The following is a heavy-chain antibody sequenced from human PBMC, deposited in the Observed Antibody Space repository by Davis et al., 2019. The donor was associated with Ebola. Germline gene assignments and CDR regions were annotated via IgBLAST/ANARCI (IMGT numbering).Heavy chain of an antibody. J-gene: IGHJ6*04. CDR2: ISAYNGNT. V-gene: IGHV1-18*01. CDR1: GYTFTSYG. Sequence: ASVKVSCKASGYTFTSYGISWVRQAPGQGLEWMGWISAYNGNTNYAQKLQGRVTMTRENSMSTAYMELSSLRSEDTAVYYCARFRAVVSSGGYYYYYYDMDVWGKGTTVTVSS. CDR3: ARFRAVVSSGGYYYYYYDMDV. D-gene: IGHD4-23*01.